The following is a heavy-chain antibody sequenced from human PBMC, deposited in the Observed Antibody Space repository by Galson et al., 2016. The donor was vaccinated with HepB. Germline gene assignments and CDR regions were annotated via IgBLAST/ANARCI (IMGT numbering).Heavy chain of an antibody. CDR3: ARDSGYNEHGGFDN. D-gene: IGHD5-24*01. Sequence: SLSLSCAASGFTASTTYMAWVRQAPGKGLECVSVVFSGGTTFYADSVMGRFTISRDHSTNTLYLQMRSLRTEDAAVYYCARDSGYNEHGGFDNWGQGTLVTVSS. J-gene: IGHJ4*02. CDR1: GFTASTTY. CDR2: VFSGGTT. V-gene: IGHV3-66*02.